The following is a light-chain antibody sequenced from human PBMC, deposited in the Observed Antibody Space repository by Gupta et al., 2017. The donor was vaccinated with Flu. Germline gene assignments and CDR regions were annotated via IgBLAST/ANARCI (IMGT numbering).Light chain of an antibody. CDR2: EVS. Sequence: QAALTQPASVSGSPGQSNTISCTGTSRDVGGYNYVSWYQQHPGKAPKLMIYEVSNQPSGVSNRFSGSTSGDTASLTISGLQAEDDADYYCSSYTTSYTLVFGGGTKLTVL. CDR3: SSYTTSYTLV. V-gene: IGLV2-14*01. J-gene: IGLJ3*02. CDR1: SRDVGGYNY.